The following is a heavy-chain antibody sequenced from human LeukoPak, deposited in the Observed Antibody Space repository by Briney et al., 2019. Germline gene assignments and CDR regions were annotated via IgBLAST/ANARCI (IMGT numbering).Heavy chain of an antibody. Sequence: PSETLSLTCTVSGGSISSYYWSWIRQPPGKGLEWIGYIYYSGYTNYNPSLKSRVTISVDTSKNQFSLKLSSVTAADTAVYYCASSKTNGDSSGWYAWFDPWGQGTLVTVSS. J-gene: IGHJ5*02. CDR2: IYYSGYT. D-gene: IGHD6-19*01. CDR3: ASSKTNGDSSGWYAWFDP. V-gene: IGHV4-59*01. CDR1: GGSISSYY.